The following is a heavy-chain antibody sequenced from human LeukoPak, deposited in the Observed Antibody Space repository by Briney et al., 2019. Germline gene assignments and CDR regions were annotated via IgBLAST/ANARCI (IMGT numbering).Heavy chain of an antibody. J-gene: IGHJ4*02. CDR3: ARGTLYRGWSYYLDF. V-gene: IGHV4-4*07. Sequence: SETLSLTCTFSGGSISSYYWSWIRQPAGKGLEWIGRIHTSGRTNYNPPLKSRVTMSVDTSKNHFSLRLRSVTAADTAMYYCARGTLYRGWSYYLDFWGQGSQVTVSS. D-gene: IGHD6-19*01. CDR2: IHTSGRT. CDR1: GGSISSYY.